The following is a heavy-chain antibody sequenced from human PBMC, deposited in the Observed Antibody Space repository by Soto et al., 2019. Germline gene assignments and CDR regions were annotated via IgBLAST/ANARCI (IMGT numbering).Heavy chain of an antibody. J-gene: IGHJ1*01. V-gene: IGHV4-61*01. CDR1: GGSVSSGSYY. CDR2: IYYSGST. D-gene: IGHD3-3*01. Sequence: QVQLQESGPGLVKPSETLSLTCTVSGGSVSSGSYYWSWIRQPPGKGLEWIGYIYYSGSTNYNPSLKSRVTISVDTSKNQFSLKLSSVTAADTAVYYCARGFVDFWSGYSLYFQHWGQGTLVTVSS. CDR3: ARGFVDFWSGYSLYFQH.